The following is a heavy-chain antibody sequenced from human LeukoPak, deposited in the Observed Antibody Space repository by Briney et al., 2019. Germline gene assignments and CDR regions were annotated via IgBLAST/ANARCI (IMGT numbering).Heavy chain of an antibody. V-gene: IGHV4-4*07. CDR1: GGSISNYY. D-gene: IGHD3-22*01. CDR2: LLGSGST. Sequence: PSETLSLTCTVSGGSISNYYWNWIRQPPGKGLEWIGRLLGSGSTDYNPSLKSRVTMSVDTSKNQFSLKLSSVTAADTAVYYCARASRYSMIVVVIDYWGQGTLVTVSS. J-gene: IGHJ4*02. CDR3: ARASRYSMIVVVIDY.